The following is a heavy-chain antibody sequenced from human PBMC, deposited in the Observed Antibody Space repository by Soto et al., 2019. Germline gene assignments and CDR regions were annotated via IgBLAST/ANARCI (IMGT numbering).Heavy chain of an antibody. Sequence: QVQLVQSGAEVKKPGSSVKVSCKASGGTFSSYAISWVRQAPGQGLEWMGGIIPIFGTANYAQKFQGRVTTTADEATSTADREMSSVRSEDTAVYYCARESRYCSGSSCYILPGIDYWGQGTLVTVSS. CDR3: ARESRYCSGSSCYILPGIDY. V-gene: IGHV1-69*12. CDR1: GGTFSSYA. J-gene: IGHJ4*02. D-gene: IGHD2-15*01. CDR2: IIPIFGTA.